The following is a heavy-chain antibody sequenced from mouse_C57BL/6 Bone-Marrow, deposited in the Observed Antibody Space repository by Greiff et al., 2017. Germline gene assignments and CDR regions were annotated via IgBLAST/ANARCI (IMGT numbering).Heavy chain of an antibody. CDR1: GYTFTSYW. Sequence: VQLQQPGAELVRPGSSVKLSCKASGYTFTSYWMDWVKQRPGQGLEWIGNIYPSDSETHYNQKFKDKATLTVDKSSSTAYMQLSSLTSADAAVYYCARGGRGMDYWGQGTSVTVS. CDR2: IYPSDSET. CDR3: ARGGRGMDY. V-gene: IGHV1-61*01. J-gene: IGHJ4*01.